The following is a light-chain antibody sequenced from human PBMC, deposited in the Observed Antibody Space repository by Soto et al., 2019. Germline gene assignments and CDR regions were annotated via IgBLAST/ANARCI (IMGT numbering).Light chain of an antibody. CDR3: SSYTSSSTYV. V-gene: IGLV2-14*01. Sequence: QSALTQPASVSGSPGQSITISCTGTGSDVGGYDYVSWYQHHPGKAPKVMIYEVTNRPSGVSNRFSGSKSGNTASLTISGLLAEDEADYYCSSYTSSSTYVFGTGTNVTV. CDR1: GSDVGGYDY. J-gene: IGLJ1*01. CDR2: EVT.